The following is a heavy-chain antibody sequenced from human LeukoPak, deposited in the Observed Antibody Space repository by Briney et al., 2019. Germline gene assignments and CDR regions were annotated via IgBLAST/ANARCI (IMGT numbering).Heavy chain of an antibody. D-gene: IGHD1-26*01. J-gene: IGHJ4*02. CDR3: ARGGSGNFYY. CDR1: GFTFSSYE. V-gene: IGHV3-74*03. CDR2: IGSDGGST. Sequence: GGSLRLFCAASGFTFSSYEMNWVRQAPGKGLVWVSRIGSDGGSTTYADSVKGRFTISRDNAKNTLYLQMTSLRAEDTAVYYCARGGSGNFYYWGQGTLVTVSS.